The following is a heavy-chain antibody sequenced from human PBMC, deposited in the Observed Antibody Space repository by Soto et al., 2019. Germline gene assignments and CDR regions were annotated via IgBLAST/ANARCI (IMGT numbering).Heavy chain of an antibody. V-gene: IGHV4-34*01. J-gene: IGHJ6*03. Sequence: SETLSLTCAVYGGSFSGYYWSWIRQPPGKGLEWIGEINHSGSTNYNPSLKSRVTISVDTSKNQFSLKLSSVTAADTAVYYCARAEYNWNYGAYYYYYMDVWGKGTTVTVSS. CDR1: GGSFSGYY. CDR3: ARAEYNWNYGAYYYYYMDV. CDR2: INHSGST. D-gene: IGHD1-7*01.